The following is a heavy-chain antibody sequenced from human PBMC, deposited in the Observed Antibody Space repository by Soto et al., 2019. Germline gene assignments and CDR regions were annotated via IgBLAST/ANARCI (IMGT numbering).Heavy chain of an antibody. D-gene: IGHD3-3*01. V-gene: IGHV1-69*04. Sequence: SVKVSCKASGGTFSSYTISWVRQAPGQGLEWMGRIIPILGIANYAQKFQGRVTITADKSTSTAYMELSSLRSEDTAVYYCARDRSQYYDFWSGYSRTGINWFDPWGQGTLVTVSS. CDR2: IIPILGIA. J-gene: IGHJ5*02. CDR3: ARDRSQYYDFWSGYSRTGINWFDP. CDR1: GGTFSSYT.